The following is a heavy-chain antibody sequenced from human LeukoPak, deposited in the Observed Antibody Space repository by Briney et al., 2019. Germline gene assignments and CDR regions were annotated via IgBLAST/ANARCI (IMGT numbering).Heavy chain of an antibody. D-gene: IGHD1-7*01. CDR1: GYSMSRGFH. V-gene: IGHV4-38-2*02. CDR2: IYHSGST. J-gene: IGHJ4*02. Sequence: PSETLSLTCTVSGYSMSRGFHWGWIRQPPGKGLEWIASIYHSGSTYFNPSLRSRVTISVDTSKNQFSLKVTAVTAADTAVHYCARVNYAPDFWGQGTLVTVSS. CDR3: ARVNYAPDF.